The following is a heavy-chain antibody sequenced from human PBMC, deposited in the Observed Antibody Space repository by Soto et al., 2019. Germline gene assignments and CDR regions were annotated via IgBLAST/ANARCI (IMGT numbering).Heavy chain of an antibody. D-gene: IGHD3-22*01. CDR3: ACHDSSGYYAFDY. CDR1: GYTFTSYY. J-gene: IGHJ4*02. CDR2: INPSGGST. Sequence: ASVKVSFKASGYTFTSYYMHWVRQAPGQGLEWMGIINPSGGSTRYAQRFQGRVTMTRDTSTSTVYMELSSLRSEDTAVYYCACHDSSGYYAFDYWGQGTLVTVSS. V-gene: IGHV1-46*01.